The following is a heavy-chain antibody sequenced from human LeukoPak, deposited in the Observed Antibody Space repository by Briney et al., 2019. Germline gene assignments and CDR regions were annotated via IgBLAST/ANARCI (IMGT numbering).Heavy chain of an antibody. Sequence: SETLSLTCTVSGGSISSYYWSWIRQPPGKGLEWIGYIYYSGSTNYNPSLKSRVTISVDKSKNQFSLKLSSVTAADTAVYYCAREAAAYDSSGYYYRLFDYWGQGTLVTVSS. D-gene: IGHD3-22*01. V-gene: IGHV4-59*12. CDR3: AREAAAYDSSGYYYRLFDY. CDR2: IYYSGST. CDR1: GGSISSYY. J-gene: IGHJ4*02.